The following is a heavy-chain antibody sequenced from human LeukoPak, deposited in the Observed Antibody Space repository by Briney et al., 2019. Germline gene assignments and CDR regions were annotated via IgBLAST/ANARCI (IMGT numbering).Heavy chain of an antibody. V-gene: IGHV1-8*01. Sequence: GASVKVSCKASGYTFTSEDINWVRQAPGQGPEWMGWMNPNSGNTGLTQKFQGRVTMTRDTSTSTVYMEMSSLRSEDTALYYCAREGGSSSWYDYWGQGTLVTVSS. D-gene: IGHD6-13*01. J-gene: IGHJ4*02. CDR3: AREGGSSSWYDY. CDR2: MNPNSGNT. CDR1: GYTFTSED.